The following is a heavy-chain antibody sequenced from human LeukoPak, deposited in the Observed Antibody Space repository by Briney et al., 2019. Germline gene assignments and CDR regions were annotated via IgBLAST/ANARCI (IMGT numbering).Heavy chain of an antibody. V-gene: IGHV2-70*11. CDR1: GFSLSSREVC. Sequence: SGPTLVNPTQTLTLSCTFSGFSLSSREVCVSWIRQPPGKALEWLARIDWDDDRYYNTTLKTRLTVSKDTSKNQVVLTMTNMDPVDTATYYCARGSGSYTPLDYWGPGTLVTVSS. CDR3: ARGSGSYTPLDY. D-gene: IGHD3-10*01. J-gene: IGHJ4*02. CDR2: IDWDDDR.